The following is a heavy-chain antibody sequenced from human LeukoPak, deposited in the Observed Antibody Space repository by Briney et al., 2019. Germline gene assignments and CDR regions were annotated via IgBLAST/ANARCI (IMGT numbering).Heavy chain of an antibody. V-gene: IGHV3-9*01. D-gene: IGHD3-10*01. Sequence: GRSQRLSCAASGFTFDDSAMHWVRQAPGKGLEWVSGISWNSGSIAYADSVKGRFTISRDNAKNSLYLQMNSLRAEDTASYYCAKDHYGSGSYQDYWGQGTLVTVSS. CDR3: AKDHYGSGSYQDY. J-gene: IGHJ4*02. CDR1: GFTFDDSA. CDR2: ISWNSGSI.